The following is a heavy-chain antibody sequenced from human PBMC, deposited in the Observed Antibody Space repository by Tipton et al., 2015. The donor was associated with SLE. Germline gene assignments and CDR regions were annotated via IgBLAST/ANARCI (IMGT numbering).Heavy chain of an antibody. CDR2: ISAYNGNT. CDR3: ARWDNGDYLDY. CDR1: GGTFSSYA. Sequence: QLVQSGAEVKKPGSSVKVSCKASGGTFSSYAISWVRQAPGQGLEWMGGISAYNGNTNYAQKLQGRVTMTTDTSTSTAYMELRSLRSDDTAVYYCARWDNGDYLDYWGQGTLVTVSS. V-gene: IGHV1-18*01. J-gene: IGHJ4*02. D-gene: IGHD4-17*01.